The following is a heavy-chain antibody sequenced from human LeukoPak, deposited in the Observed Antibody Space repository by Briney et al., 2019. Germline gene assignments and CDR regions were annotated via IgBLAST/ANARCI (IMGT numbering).Heavy chain of an antibody. CDR1: GDSISSYY. Sequence: SETLSLTCTVSGDSISSYYWSWIRQPPGKGLEWIGYVYYRGITNYNPSLQSRVTISMDTSKNQFSLNLNSVTATDTALFFCARGVPVSWGGYYFDSWGQGTLVTVSS. CDR3: ARGVPVSWGGYYFDS. J-gene: IGHJ4*02. V-gene: IGHV4-59*01. D-gene: IGHD3-10*01. CDR2: VYYRGIT.